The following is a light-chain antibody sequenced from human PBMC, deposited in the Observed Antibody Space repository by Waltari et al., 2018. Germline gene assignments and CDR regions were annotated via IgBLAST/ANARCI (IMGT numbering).Light chain of an antibody. J-gene: IGLJ1*01. Sequence: QSALTQPASVSGSPGQSITISCTGTSGDVGGYDLVSWYQQHPGKAPKLMIYDATNRPSGVSGLFSASTSGNTASLTTSDLRPADEAEYDCSSFTSSSTGIFGSGTTVTVL. CDR2: DAT. CDR1: SGDVGGYDL. CDR3: SSFTSSSTGI. V-gene: IGLV2-14*03.